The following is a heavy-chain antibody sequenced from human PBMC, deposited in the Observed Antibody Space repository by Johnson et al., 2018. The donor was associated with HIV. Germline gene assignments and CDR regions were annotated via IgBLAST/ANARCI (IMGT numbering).Heavy chain of an antibody. Sequence: QVQLVESGGGVVQPGRSLRLSCAASGFTFRSYGMHWVRQAPGKGLEWVVLIWYDGSNKYYADSVKGRFTISRDNSKNTLYLQMNSLRAEDTAVYYCARNYYDSSDAFDIWGQ. V-gene: IGHV3-33*01. D-gene: IGHD3-22*01. J-gene: IGHJ3*02. CDR1: GFTFRSYG. CDR2: IWYDGSNK. CDR3: ARNYYDSSDAFDI.